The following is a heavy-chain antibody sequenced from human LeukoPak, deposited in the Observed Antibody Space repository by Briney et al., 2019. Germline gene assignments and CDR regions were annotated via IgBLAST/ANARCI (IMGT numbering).Heavy chain of an antibody. CDR2: IHYSGST. V-gene: IGHV4-39*07. D-gene: IGHD3-3*01. J-gene: IGHJ4*02. CDR3: ARGKDTIFGGGGY. Sequence: SETLSLTCTVSGGSISSSGYYWGWVRQPPGEGLKWIGSIHYSGSTYYIPSLKSRITISLDMSKNQYSLKLSSVTAADTAVYYCARGKDTIFGGGGYWGRGTLVTVSS. CDR1: GGSISSSGYY.